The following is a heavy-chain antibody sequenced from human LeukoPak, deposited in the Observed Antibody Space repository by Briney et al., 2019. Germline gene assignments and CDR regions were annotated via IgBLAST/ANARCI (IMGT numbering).Heavy chain of an antibody. V-gene: IGHV4-39*01. Sequence: PSETLSLTCTVSGGSISSSSYYWGWIRQPPGKGLEWIGSIYYSGSTYYNPSLKSRVTISVDTSKNQFSLKLSSVTAADTAVYHCARHGWYGGLPDCWGQGTLVTVSS. J-gene: IGHJ4*02. CDR2: IYYSGST. D-gene: IGHD1-26*01. CDR3: ARHGWYGGLPDC. CDR1: GGSISSSSYY.